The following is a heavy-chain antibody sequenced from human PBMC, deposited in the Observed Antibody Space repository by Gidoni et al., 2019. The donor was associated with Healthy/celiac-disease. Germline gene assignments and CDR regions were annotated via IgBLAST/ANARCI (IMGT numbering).Heavy chain of an antibody. Sequence: QLQLQESGPGLVKPSETLSLTCTVSGGSISSSSYYWGWIRQPPGKGLEWIGSIYYSGSTYYNPSLKSRVTISVDTSKNQFSLKLSSVTAADTAVYYCARDPLGIAVAGNFDYWGQGTLVTVSS. D-gene: IGHD6-19*01. CDR1: GGSISSSSYY. V-gene: IGHV4-39*07. CDR2: IYYSGST. CDR3: ARDPLGIAVAGNFDY. J-gene: IGHJ4*02.